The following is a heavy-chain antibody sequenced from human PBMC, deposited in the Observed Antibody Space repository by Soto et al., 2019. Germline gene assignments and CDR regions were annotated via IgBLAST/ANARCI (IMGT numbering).Heavy chain of an antibody. D-gene: IGHD2-8*01. CDR2: ISGSGGST. V-gene: IGHV3-23*01. Sequence: GGSLRLSCAASGFTFSSYAMSWVRQAPGKGLEGVSAISGSGGSTYDADSVKGRFTISRDNSKNTLYLQMNSLRAEDTAVYYCAKDRPYCTNGVCYLYYYYYGMDVWGQGT. CDR3: AKDRPYCTNGVCYLYYYYYGMDV. CDR1: GFTFSSYA. J-gene: IGHJ6*02.